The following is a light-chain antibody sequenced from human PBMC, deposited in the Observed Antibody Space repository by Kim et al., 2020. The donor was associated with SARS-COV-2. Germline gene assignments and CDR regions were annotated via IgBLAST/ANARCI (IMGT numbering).Light chain of an antibody. J-gene: IGKJ4*01. V-gene: IGKV1-39*01. Sequence: DTQMTQSPSSLSASVGDRVTITCRASQRISNFLSWYQQKSGRAPKLLIYAASSLQSGVPSRFSGSGSGTDFTLTISSLQPEDFATYYCQQYYYSPLTCGGGTKLEI. CDR2: AAS. CDR1: QRISNF. CDR3: QQYYYSPLT.